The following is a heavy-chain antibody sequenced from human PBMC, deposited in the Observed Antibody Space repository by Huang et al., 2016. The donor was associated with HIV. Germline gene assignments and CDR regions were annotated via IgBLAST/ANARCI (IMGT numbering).Heavy chain of an antibody. V-gene: IGHV3-53*01. CDR3: AKEGDTGAALGY. CDR2: IYSGGTT. CDR1: GFTVSTNY. J-gene: IGHJ4*02. Sequence: EVQLVESGGGLIQPGGSLRLSCAASGFTVSTNYMTWVRQAPGEGLEWVSLIYSGGTTYYADSVKGRFTISRDDSENTLYLHMTSLRAGDTAVYYCAKEGDTGAALGYWGQGTLVTVS. D-gene: IGHD2-8*02.